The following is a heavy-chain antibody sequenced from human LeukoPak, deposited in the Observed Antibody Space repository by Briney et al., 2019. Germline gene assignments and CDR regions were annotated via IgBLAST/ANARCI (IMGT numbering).Heavy chain of an antibody. Sequence: GGSLRLSCAASGFTFSSYSMNWVRQAPGKGLEWVSSISSSSSYIYYADSVKGRFTISRDNAKNSLYLQMNSLRAEDTAVYYCARAYSGRYGLGYYMDVWGKGTTVTISS. D-gene: IGHD1-26*01. V-gene: IGHV3-21*01. CDR2: ISSSSSYI. CDR3: ARAYSGRYGLGYYMDV. CDR1: GFTFSSYS. J-gene: IGHJ6*03.